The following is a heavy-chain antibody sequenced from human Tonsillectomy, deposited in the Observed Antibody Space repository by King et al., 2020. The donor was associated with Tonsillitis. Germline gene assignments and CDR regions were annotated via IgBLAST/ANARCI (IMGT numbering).Heavy chain of an antibody. CDR3: AGGDGDYGDFDY. Sequence: QLQESGPGLVKPSETLSLTCTVSTDSITTYYWSWIRQAPGKGLEWIAYIYTSGRVSYSPSLQSRVTISVDTSKNRFSLSVSSVTAADTAIYYCAGGDGDYGDFDYWGQGTLVTVSS. CDR2: IYTSGRV. CDR1: TDSITTYY. D-gene: IGHD4-17*01. J-gene: IGHJ4*02. V-gene: IGHV4-59*03.